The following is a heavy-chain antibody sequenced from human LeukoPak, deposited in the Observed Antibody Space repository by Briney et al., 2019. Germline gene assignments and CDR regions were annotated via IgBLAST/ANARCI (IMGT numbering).Heavy chain of an antibody. D-gene: IGHD3-10*01. CDR3: ARVRAYYYGSGSYYLDY. Sequence: SETLSLTCTVSGGSISSYYWSWIRQPPGKGLEWIGYIYYSGSTNYNPSLKSRVTISVDTSKNQFSLKLSSVTAADTAVYYCARVRAYYYGSGSYYLDYWGQGTLVTVSS. J-gene: IGHJ4*02. CDR2: IYYSGST. CDR1: GGSISSYY. V-gene: IGHV4-59*01.